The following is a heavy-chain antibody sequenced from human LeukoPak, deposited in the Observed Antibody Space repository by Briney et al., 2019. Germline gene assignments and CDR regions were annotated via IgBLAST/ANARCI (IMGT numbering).Heavy chain of an antibody. Sequence: GGSLRLSCAASGFTFSSYSMNWVRQAPGKGLEWVSSISSSSSYIYYADSLKGRFTISRDNAKNSLYLQMNSLRAEDTAVYYCARPIVYCSGGSCYSEGLDPWGQGTLVTVSS. V-gene: IGHV3-21*01. CDR3: ARPIVYCSGGSCYSEGLDP. D-gene: IGHD2-15*01. CDR1: GFTFSSYS. CDR2: ISSSSSYI. J-gene: IGHJ5*02.